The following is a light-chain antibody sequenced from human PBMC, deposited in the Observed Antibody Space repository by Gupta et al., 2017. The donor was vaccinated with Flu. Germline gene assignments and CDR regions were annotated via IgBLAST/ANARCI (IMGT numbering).Light chain of an antibody. CDR1: SSDVGGYNY. CDR3: CSYAGSYHVV. CDR2: DVS. Sequence: SVTISFTGTSSDVGGYNYVSWYQQHPGKAPKLMIYDVSKRPSGVPDRFSGSKSGNTASLTISGLQAEDEADYYCCSYAGSYHVVFGGGTKLTVL. V-gene: IGLV2-11*01. J-gene: IGLJ2*01.